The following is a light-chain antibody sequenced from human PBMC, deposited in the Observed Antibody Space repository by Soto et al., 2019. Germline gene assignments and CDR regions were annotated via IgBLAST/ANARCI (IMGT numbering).Light chain of an antibody. J-gene: IGKJ3*01. CDR2: AAS. Sequence: DIQMTQSPSSLSPSVGDRVTITCRASQGISIFLVWYQQKPGKVPKVLIYAASTLQSGVPSRFSGSGSGTDFTLTISSLQPEDVATYYCQKYSSAPFTFGPGTKVDIK. CDR3: QKYSSAPFT. CDR1: QGISIF. V-gene: IGKV1-27*01.